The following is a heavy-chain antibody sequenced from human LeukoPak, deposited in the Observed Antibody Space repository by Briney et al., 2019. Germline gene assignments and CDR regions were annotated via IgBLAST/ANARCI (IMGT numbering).Heavy chain of an antibody. CDR2: ISYDGSNK. V-gene: IGHV3-30-3*01. CDR3: AKAYYYDSSGTPANPFDY. CDR1: GFTFSSYA. Sequence: GGSLRLSCAASGFTFSSYAMHWVRQAPGKGLEWVAVISYDGSNKYYADSVKGRFTISRDNSKNTLYLQMNSLRAEDTAVYYCAKAYYYDSSGTPANPFDYWGQGTLVTVSS. J-gene: IGHJ4*02. D-gene: IGHD3-22*01.